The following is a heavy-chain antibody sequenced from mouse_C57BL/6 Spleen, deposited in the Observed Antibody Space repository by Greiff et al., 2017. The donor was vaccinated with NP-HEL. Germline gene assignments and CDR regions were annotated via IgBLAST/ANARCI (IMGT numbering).Heavy chain of an antibody. CDR1: GFTFSDYG. Sequence: EVMLVESGAGLVKPGGSLKLSCAASGFTFSDYGMHWVRQAPEKGLEWVAYISTGNSTIYYADTVKGRFTISRDKAKNTLFLQMTSLRSEDTAMYYRARSYSKGGDYWGQGTSVTVSS. D-gene: IGHD2-5*01. CDR3: ARSYSKGGDY. J-gene: IGHJ4*01. CDR2: ISTGNSTI. V-gene: IGHV5-17*01.